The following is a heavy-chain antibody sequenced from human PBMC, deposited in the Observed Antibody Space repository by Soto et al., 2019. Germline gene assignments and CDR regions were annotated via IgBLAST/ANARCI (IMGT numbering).Heavy chain of an antibody. Sequence: PSETLSLTCSVSGGSISSYYWSWIGQPPGKGLEWLGYIYYSATTNYNPSLNSRVTISIDASKNQFSLKLSSVTAADTAVYYCARVGGFGATTIDYWGQGTLVTVSS. D-gene: IGHD3-10*01. CDR2: IYYSATT. J-gene: IGHJ4*02. V-gene: IGHV4-59*08. CDR3: ARVGGFGATTIDY. CDR1: GGSISSYY.